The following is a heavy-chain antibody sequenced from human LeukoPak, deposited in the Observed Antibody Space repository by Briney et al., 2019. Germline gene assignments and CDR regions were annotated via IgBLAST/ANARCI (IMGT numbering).Heavy chain of an antibody. D-gene: IGHD3-10*01. Sequence: SETLSLTCSVSGGSISSYYWSWIRQPPGKGLEWIGYIYYSGTTVYNPSLKSRLTISLDTSKNQFSLNLSSVTAADTAVYYCARDETHFYGSGSSNWFVPWGQAILVSVSS. J-gene: IGHJ5*02. V-gene: IGHV4-59*12. CDR3: ARDETHFYGSGSSNWFVP. CDR1: GGSISSYY. CDR2: IYYSGTT.